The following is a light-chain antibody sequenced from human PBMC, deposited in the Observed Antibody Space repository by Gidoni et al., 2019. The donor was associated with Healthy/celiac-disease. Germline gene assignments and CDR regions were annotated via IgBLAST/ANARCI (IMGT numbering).Light chain of an antibody. J-gene: IGKJ4*01. V-gene: IGKV3-15*01. Sequence: EIVITQSPATLSVSPGERATLSCRASQSVSSNLAWYQQKPGQATRRLIYGASTRDTGIPARFSGSGSGTEFTLTISSLQSEDFAVYYCQQYNNWPLTFGGGTKVEIK. CDR2: GAS. CDR1: QSVSSN. CDR3: QQYNNWPLT.